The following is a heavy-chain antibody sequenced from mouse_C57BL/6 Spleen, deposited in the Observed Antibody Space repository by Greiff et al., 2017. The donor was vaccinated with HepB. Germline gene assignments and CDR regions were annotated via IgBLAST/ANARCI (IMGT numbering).Heavy chain of an antibody. CDR2: ISGGGGNT. J-gene: IGHJ3*01. CDR3: ARRAGYYDYPFAY. Sequence: EVMLVESGGGLVKPGGSLKLSCAASGFTFSSYTMSWVRQTPEKRLEWVATISGGGGNTYYPDSVKGRFTISRDNAKNTLYLQMSSLRSEDTALYYCARRAGYYDYPFAYWGQGTLVTVSA. D-gene: IGHD2-4*01. V-gene: IGHV5-9*01. CDR1: GFTFSSYT.